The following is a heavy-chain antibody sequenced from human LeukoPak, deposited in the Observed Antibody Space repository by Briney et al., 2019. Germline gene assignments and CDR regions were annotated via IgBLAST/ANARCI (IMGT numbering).Heavy chain of an antibody. J-gene: IGHJ4*02. V-gene: IGHV3-21*01. Sequence: GGSLRLSCAASGFTFSSYSMNWVRQAPGKGLEWVSSISSSNSYIYYADSVKGRFTISRDNAKNSLYLQMNSLRAEDTAVYYCARNHYCTNGVCPRNWGQGTLVTVSS. CDR3: ARNHYCTNGVCPRN. CDR2: ISSSNSYI. CDR1: GFTFSSYS. D-gene: IGHD2-8*01.